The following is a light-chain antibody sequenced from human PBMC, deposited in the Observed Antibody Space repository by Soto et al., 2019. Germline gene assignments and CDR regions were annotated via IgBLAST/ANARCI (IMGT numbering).Light chain of an antibody. J-gene: IGLJ1*01. V-gene: IGLV2-14*01. Sequence: QSAMTQPACVSGSPGQSITISCSGTSSDVGSYDHVAWYQQFPGKTPKLMIYEVSNRPSGVSSRFSGSKSGNTASLTISGLQAEDEADYYCISYTGSSTSYVFGSGTKVIVL. CDR2: EVS. CDR1: SSDVGSYDH. CDR3: ISYTGSSTSYV.